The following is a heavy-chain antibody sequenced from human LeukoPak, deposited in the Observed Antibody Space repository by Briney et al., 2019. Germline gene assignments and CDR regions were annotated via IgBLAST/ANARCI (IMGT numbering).Heavy chain of an antibody. V-gene: IGHV1-8*02. J-gene: IGHJ4*02. Sequence: ASVKVSCKVSGYTFTDYYMHWVQQAPGQGLEWMGWMNPNSGNTGYAQKFQGRVTMTRNTSISTAYMELSSLRSEDTAVYYCARGVRYYYDSSGCNPFDYWGQGTLVTVSS. D-gene: IGHD3-22*01. CDR2: MNPNSGNT. CDR1: GYTFTDYY. CDR3: ARGVRYYYDSSGCNPFDY.